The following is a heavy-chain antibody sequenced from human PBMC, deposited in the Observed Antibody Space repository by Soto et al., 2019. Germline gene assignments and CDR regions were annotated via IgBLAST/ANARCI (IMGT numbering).Heavy chain of an antibody. Sequence: PSETLSLTCAVYGGSFSGYYWSWIRQPPGKGLEWIGEINHSGSTNYNPSLKSRVTISVDTSKNQFSLKLSSVTAADTAVYYCARGRPMVRGVPIQENDYWGQGTLVTVSS. CDR1: GGSFSGYY. D-gene: IGHD3-10*01. CDR2: INHSGST. V-gene: IGHV4-34*01. CDR3: ARGRPMVRGVPIQENDY. J-gene: IGHJ4*02.